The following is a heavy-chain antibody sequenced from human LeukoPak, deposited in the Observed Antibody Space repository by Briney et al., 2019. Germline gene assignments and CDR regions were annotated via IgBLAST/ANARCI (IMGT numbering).Heavy chain of an antibody. D-gene: IGHD6-13*01. J-gene: IGHJ4*02. CDR2: INPSGGST. V-gene: IGHV1-46*01. CDR1: GYTFTIYY. Sequence: PSVNVSCTASGYTFTIYYMHWVRQAPGQGLEWMGIINPSGGSTSYAQKFQGRVTMTRDTSTSTVYMELSSLRSEDTAVYYCARDMGPAYSSNWYFDYWGQGTLVTVSS. CDR3: ARDMGPAYSSNWYFDY.